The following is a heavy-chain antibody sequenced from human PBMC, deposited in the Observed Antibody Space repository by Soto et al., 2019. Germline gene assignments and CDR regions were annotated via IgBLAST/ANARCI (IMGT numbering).Heavy chain of an antibody. D-gene: IGHD3-22*01. CDR3: AREPKQNYDSSPWNGGFDS. Sequence: SETLSLTCSVSGASISSRDYYWGWIRQTPGKGLEWIGNIDYDGVTYYNPSLKSRVTVSKDTSKNQFSLKVASVTAADTAVYFCAREPKQNYDSSPWNGGFDSWGPGTLVTVS. CDR2: IDYDGVT. CDR1: GASISSRDYY. J-gene: IGHJ4*02. V-gene: IGHV4-39*02.